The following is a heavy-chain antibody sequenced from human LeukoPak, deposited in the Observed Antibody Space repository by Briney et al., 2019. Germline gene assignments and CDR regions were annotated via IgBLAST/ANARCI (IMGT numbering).Heavy chain of an antibody. V-gene: IGHV4-34*01. CDR1: GGSFSGYS. Sequence: SETLSLTCAVYGGSFSGYSWNWIRQPPVKGLEWIGEINHSGGTNYNPSLKSRVTISVDTSKKQFSLKLSSVTAADPAVYYCARGVDYYGVWGQGTLVTVSS. D-gene: IGHD3-10*01. CDR2: INHSGGT. J-gene: IGHJ4*02. CDR3: ARGVDYYGV.